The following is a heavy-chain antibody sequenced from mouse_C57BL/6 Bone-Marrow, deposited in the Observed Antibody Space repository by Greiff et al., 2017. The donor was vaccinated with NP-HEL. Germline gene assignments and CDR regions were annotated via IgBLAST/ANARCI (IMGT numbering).Heavy chain of an antibody. J-gene: IGHJ3*01. Sequence: EVMLVESGPELVKPGASVKMSCKASGYTFTDYNMHWVMQSHGKSLEWIGRINPYNGDTFYNQKFKGKATLTVDKSSSTAHMELRSLTSEDSAVYYCASGDGYYPWFAYWGQGTLVTVSA. D-gene: IGHD2-3*01. CDR3: ASGDGYYPWFAY. CDR1: GYTFTDYN. CDR2: INPYNGDT. V-gene: IGHV1-20*01.